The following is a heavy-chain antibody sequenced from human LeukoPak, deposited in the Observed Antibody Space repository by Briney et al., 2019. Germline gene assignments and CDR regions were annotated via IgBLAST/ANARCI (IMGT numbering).Heavy chain of an antibody. Sequence: PSQTLSLTCTVFGGSIRSGDYYWSWIRQPPGKGLECIGYIYSSGSTYYSPSLKSRIAMSIDTSKNQFSLKLSSVTASDTATYYCARRNYYASSWYFDLLRRGTLVTVFS. CDR1: GGSIRSGDYY. CDR2: IYSSGST. J-gene: IGHJ2*01. CDR3: ARRNYYASSWYFDL. D-gene: IGHD3-10*01. V-gene: IGHV4-30-4*08.